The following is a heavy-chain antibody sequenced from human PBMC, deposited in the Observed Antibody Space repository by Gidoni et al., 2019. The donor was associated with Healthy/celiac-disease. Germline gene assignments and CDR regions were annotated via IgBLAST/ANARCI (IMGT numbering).Heavy chain of an antibody. CDR1: GCTLSSYA. CDR2: ISGSGGST. CDR3: AKDPRSGGSFFFDY. D-gene: IGHD2-15*01. Sequence: EVQLLESGGGLVQPGGSLRPSCAASGCTLSSYAMSWVRQAPGKGLEWVSAISGSGGSTYYADSVKGRFTISRDNSKNTLYLQMNSLRAEDTAVYYCAKDPRSGGSFFFDYWGQGTLVTVSS. J-gene: IGHJ4*02. V-gene: IGHV3-23*01.